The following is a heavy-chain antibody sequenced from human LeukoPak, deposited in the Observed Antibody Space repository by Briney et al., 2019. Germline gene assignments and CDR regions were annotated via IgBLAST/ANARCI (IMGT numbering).Heavy chain of an antibody. V-gene: IGHV3-30*02. D-gene: IGHD3-3*01. Sequence: GGSLRLSCAASGFTFSSYGMHWVRQAPGKGLEWVAFIRYDGSNKYYADSVKGRFTISRDNSKNTLYLQMNSLRAEDTAVYYCAKVTRITIFGVVPDAFDIWGQGTMVTVSS. J-gene: IGHJ3*02. CDR1: GFTFSSYG. CDR3: AKVTRITIFGVVPDAFDI. CDR2: IRYDGSNK.